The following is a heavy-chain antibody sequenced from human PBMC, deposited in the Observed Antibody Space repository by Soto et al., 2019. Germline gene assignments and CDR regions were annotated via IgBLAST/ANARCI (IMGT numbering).Heavy chain of an antibody. J-gene: IGHJ5*02. CDR2: INNTGGT. CDR1: GGSVTGYY. CDR3: ATRITVFGLLIPPFDP. V-gene: IGHV4-34*02. D-gene: IGHD3-3*01. Sequence: QVHLQQWGAGLLKPSETLSLTCAVYGGSVTGYYWNWIRQPPGKGLEWIGEINNTGGTHYNPSLKSRVTMSVDTSKNQFSLRLSSVTAADTAISYCATRITVFGLLIPPFDPWGQGTQVTVSS.